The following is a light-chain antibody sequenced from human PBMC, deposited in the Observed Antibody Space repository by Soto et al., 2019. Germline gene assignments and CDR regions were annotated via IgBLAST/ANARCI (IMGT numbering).Light chain of an antibody. Sequence: EIVMTQSPATLSVSPGATATLSCRASQSVSSNLAWYQQNPGQAPRLLIYDASTRATGIPARFSGSGSETEFTLPISSLQSEDFAVDYCQQYNNWPVYTFGQGTKLEIK. J-gene: IGKJ2*01. V-gene: IGKV3-15*01. CDR1: QSVSSN. CDR3: QQYNNWPVYT. CDR2: DAS.